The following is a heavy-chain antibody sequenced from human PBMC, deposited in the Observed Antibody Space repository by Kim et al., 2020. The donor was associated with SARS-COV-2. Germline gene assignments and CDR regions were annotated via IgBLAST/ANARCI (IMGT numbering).Heavy chain of an antibody. CDR2: ISYDGSNK. J-gene: IGHJ4*02. CDR1: GFTFSSYG. CDR3: AKPRGGSLVWFDY. Sequence: GGSLRLSCAASGFTFSSYGMHWVRQAPGKGLEWVAVISYDGSNKYYADSVKGRFTISRDNSKNTLYLQMNSLRAEDTAVYYCAKPRGGSLVWFDYWAQGTLVTVSS. V-gene: IGHV3-30*18. D-gene: IGHD2-15*01.